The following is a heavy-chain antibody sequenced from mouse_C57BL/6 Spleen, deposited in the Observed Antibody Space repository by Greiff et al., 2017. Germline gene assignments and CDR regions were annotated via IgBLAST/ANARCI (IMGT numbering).Heavy chain of an antibody. CDR2: IHPNSGST. CDR3: ARPNHAPG. D-gene: IGHD6-5*01. V-gene: IGHV1-64*01. Sequence: VQLQQSGAELVKPGASVKLSCKASGYTFTSYWMHWVKQRPGQGLEWIGMIHPNSGSTNYNEKFKSKATLTVDKSSSTAYMQLSSLTSEDAAVYYWARPNHAPGWGQGTTLTVSS. J-gene: IGHJ2*01. CDR1: GYTFTSYW.